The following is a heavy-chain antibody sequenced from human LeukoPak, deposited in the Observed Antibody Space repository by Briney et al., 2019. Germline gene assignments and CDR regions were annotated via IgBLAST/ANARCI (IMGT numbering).Heavy chain of an antibody. Sequence: SETLSLTCAVHGGSFSGYYWSWIRQPPGKGLEWIGEINHSGSTNYNPSLKSRVTISVDTSKNQFSLKLSSVTAADTAVYYCARDPRHHSYWGQGTLVTVSS. CDR2: INHSGST. CDR1: GGSFSGYY. V-gene: IGHV4-34*01. J-gene: IGHJ4*02. CDR3: ARDPRHHSY.